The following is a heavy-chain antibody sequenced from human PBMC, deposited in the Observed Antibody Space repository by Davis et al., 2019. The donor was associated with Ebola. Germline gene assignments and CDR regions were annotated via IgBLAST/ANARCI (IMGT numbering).Heavy chain of an antibody. CDR3: ARGAKQWLATMDV. D-gene: IGHD6-19*01. V-gene: IGHV4-59*08. J-gene: IGHJ6*02. Sequence: SETPSLTCTVSGGSISSYYWSWIRQPPGKGLEWIGYIYYSGSTNYNPSLKSRVTISVDTSKNQFSLKLSSVTAADTAVYYCARGAKQWLATMDVWDQGTTVTVSS. CDR2: IYYSGST. CDR1: GGSISSYY.